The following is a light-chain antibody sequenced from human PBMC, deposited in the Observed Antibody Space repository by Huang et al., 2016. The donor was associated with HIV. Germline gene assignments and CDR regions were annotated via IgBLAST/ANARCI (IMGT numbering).Light chain of an antibody. CDR1: QSVATQ. CDR2: GAS. CDR3: QQYNTSPTT. V-gene: IGKV3-15*01. Sequence: EIIMTQFPATLSLSPGERATLSCRASQSVATQSAWYQQKPGQAPRLLIFGASTRATGVPDRVSGSGSGTEFTLTISSLQSEDFAVYYCQQYNTSPTTFGPGTRVDVK. J-gene: IGKJ3*01.